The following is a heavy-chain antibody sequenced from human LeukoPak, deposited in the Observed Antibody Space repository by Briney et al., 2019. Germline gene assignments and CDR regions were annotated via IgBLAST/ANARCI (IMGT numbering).Heavy chain of an antibody. CDR1: GYTFTSYY. D-gene: IGHD1-1*01. CDR2: INPSGGST. CDR3: ARAGTTTEYYFDY. V-gene: IGHV1-46*01. J-gene: IGHJ4*02. Sequence: GASVKVSCKASGYTFTSYYMHWVRQAPGQGLEWMGIINPSGGSTSYAQKFQGRVTITRNTSISTAYMELSRLRSDDTAVYYCARAGTTTEYYFDYWGQGTLVTVSS.